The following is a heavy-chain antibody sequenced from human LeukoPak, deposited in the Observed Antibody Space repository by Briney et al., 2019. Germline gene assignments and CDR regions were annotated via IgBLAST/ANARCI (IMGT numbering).Heavy chain of an antibody. V-gene: IGHV3-64*01. CDR3: ARDKGPLWFGEFDY. J-gene: IGHJ4*02. Sequence: PGGSLRLSCAASGFTFSSYAMHWVRQAPGKGLEYVSAISSNGGSTYYANSVKGRFTISRDNSKNTLYLQMNSLRAEDTAVYYCARDKGPLWFGEFDYWGQGTLVTVSS. CDR1: GFTFSSYA. CDR2: ISSNGGST. D-gene: IGHD3-10*01.